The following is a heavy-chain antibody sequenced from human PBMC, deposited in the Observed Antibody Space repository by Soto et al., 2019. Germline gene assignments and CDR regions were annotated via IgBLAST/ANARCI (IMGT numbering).Heavy chain of an antibody. CDR1: GYTFTSYD. V-gene: IGHV1-8*01. CDR3: ARSRSIFGVVRKYYFDY. CDR2: MNPNSGNT. Sequence: ASVKVSCKASGYTFTSYDINWVRQATGQGLEWMGWMNPNSGNTGYAQKFQGRVTMTRNTSISTAYMELSSLRSEDTAVYYCARSRSIFGVVRKYYFDYWGQGTLVIVSS. D-gene: IGHD3-3*01. J-gene: IGHJ4*02.